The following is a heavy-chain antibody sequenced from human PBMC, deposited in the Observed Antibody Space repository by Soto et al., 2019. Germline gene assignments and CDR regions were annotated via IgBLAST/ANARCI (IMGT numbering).Heavy chain of an antibody. D-gene: IGHD6-19*01. CDR3: ASPPRYSSGWPLGDV. CDR1: GYTFTSYG. V-gene: IGHV1-18*01. J-gene: IGHJ6*02. CDR2: IIAYNGNT. Sequence: QVQLVQSGAEVKKPGASVKVSCKASGYTFTSYGISWVRQAPGQGLEWMGWIIAYNGNTSYAQKLQGRVTMTTDTSTSTAYMEMRSLRSDDTALYYCASPPRYSSGWPLGDVWGQGTTVTVSS.